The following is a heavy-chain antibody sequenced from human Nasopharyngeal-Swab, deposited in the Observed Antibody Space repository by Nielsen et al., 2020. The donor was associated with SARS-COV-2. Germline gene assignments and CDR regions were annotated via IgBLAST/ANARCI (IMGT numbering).Heavy chain of an antibody. J-gene: IGHJ4*02. CDR2: INPSAAST. CDR3: ARDSGIRSHSDY. V-gene: IGHV1-46*01. CDR1: GYTFSMYY. Sequence: ASVKVSCKAAGYTFSMYYMHWVRQAPGQGLEWMGIINPSAASTSYAQKFQGRIAMTRDTSTSTVYMEVSSLTSEDTAVYYCARDSGIRSHSDYWGQGTLVTVSS. D-gene: IGHD3-3*02.